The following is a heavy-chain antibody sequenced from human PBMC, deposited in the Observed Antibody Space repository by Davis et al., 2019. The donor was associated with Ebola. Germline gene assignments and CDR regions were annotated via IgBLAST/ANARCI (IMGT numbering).Heavy chain of an antibody. CDR1: GGTFSLYS. V-gene: IGHV1-18*01. Sequence: ASVKVSCKASGGTFSLYSLSWVRQAPGQGLEWMGSITIYNGNTYYAQKFQGRVTLTTDTSTSTAYMEVRSLRSDDSAVYYCARGSFGDYMFDHWGQGTLVTVSS. J-gene: IGHJ4*02. D-gene: IGHD4-17*01. CDR2: ITIYNGNT. CDR3: ARGSFGDYMFDH.